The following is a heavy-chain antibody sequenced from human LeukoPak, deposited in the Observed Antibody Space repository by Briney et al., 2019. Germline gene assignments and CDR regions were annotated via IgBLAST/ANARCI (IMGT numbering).Heavy chain of an antibody. CDR2: IYHSGST. CDR1: GGSISSGGYY. CDR3: ARVNWQIVDY. J-gene: IGHJ4*02. D-gene: IGHD1-1*01. Sequence: PSQTLSLTCTVSGGSISSGGYYWSWIRQPPGKGLEWIGYIYHSGSTYYNPSLKSRVTISVDRSKNQFSLKLSSVTAADTAVYYCARVNWQIVDYWGQGTLVTVSS. V-gene: IGHV4-30-2*01.